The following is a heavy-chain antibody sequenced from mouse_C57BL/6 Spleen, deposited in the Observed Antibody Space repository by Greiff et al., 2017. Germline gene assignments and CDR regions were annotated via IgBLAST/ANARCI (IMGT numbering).Heavy chain of an antibody. V-gene: IGHV1-82*01. CDR2: IYPGDGDT. Sequence: QVQLKESGPELVKPGASVKISCKASGYAFSSSWMNWVKQRPGKGLEWIGRIYPGDGDTNYNGKFKGKATLTADKSSSTAYMQLSSLTSEDSAVXVCARSGGYSNLAWFAYWGQGTLVTVSA. CDR3: ARSGGYSNLAWFAY. D-gene: IGHD2-5*01. CDR1: GYAFSSSW. J-gene: IGHJ3*01.